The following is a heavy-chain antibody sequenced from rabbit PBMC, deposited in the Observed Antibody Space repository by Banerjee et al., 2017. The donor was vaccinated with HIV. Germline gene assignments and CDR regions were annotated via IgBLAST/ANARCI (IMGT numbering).Heavy chain of an antibody. V-gene: IGHV1S40*01. Sequence: QSLEESGGDLVKPGASLTLTCTASGLDFSNNYWICWVRQAPGKGLEWIACIYTGSSGSTYYASWAKGRFTIFKTSSTTVTLQMTSLTAADTATYFCARDFYGMDLWGPGTLVTVS. CDR2: IYTGSSGST. CDR1: GLDFSNNYW. CDR3: ARDFYGMDL. J-gene: IGHJ6*01.